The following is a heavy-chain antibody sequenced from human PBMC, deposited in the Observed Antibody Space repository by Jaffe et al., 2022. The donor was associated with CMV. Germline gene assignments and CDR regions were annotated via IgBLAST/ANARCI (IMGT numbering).Heavy chain of an antibody. J-gene: IGHJ4*02. CDR3: ARDPASAGGYFDY. CDR1: GFTFSSYG. D-gene: IGHD2-2*01. V-gene: IGHV3-33*08. Sequence: QVQLVESGGGVVQPGRSLRLSCAPSGFTFSSYGMHWVRQAPGKGLEWVAVIWYDGSKKYYADSVKGRFTISRDNSKNTLYLQMTSLRAEDTAVYYCARDPASAGGYFDYWGQGTLVTVSS. CDR2: IWYDGSKK.